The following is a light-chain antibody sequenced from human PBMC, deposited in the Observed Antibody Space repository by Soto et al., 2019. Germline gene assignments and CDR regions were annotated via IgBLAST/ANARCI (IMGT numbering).Light chain of an antibody. CDR3: QQSYSNPQT. CDR2: GAS. CDR1: QSIDNY. V-gene: IGKV1-39*01. J-gene: IGKJ2*01. Sequence: DIQMTQSPSSLSASVGDRVTITCRASQSIDNYLNWYQHKSGKAPKVLIYGASSLQSGVSSRFRGSGSGTDFSLTISSLQPEDFATYYCQQSYSNPQTFGQGTKLEIK.